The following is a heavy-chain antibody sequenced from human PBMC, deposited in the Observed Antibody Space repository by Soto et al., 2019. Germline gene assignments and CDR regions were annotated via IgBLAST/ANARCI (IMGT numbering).Heavy chain of an antibody. J-gene: IGHJ4*02. CDR2: ISTNGGST. CDR3: VKDQGGYSGYVFDY. D-gene: IGHD5-12*01. V-gene: IGHV3-64D*06. Sequence: GGSLRLSCSASGFTFSSYAMHWVRQAPGKGLEYVSSISTNGGSTDYADSVKGRFTISRDNSKNTVYLQMSSLRAEDTAVYYCVKDQGGYSGYVFDYWGQGTLVTVSS. CDR1: GFTFSSYA.